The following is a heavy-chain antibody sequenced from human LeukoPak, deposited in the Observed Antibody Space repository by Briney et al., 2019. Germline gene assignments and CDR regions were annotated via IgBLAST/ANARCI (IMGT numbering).Heavy chain of an antibody. V-gene: IGHV3-9*01. J-gene: IGHJ3*02. Sequence: GGSLRLSCAASGFTFDDYAMHWVRQAPGKGLEWVSGISWNSGSIGYADSVKGRFTISRDNAKNSLYLQMNSLRAEDTAVYYCAKGTRGAAARASAFDIWGQGTMVTVSS. CDR3: AKGTRGAAARASAFDI. CDR1: GFTFDDYA. D-gene: IGHD6-13*01. CDR2: ISWNSGSI.